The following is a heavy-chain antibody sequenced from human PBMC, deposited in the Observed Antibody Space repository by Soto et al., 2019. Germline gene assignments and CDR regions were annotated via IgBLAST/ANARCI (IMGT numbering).Heavy chain of an antibody. V-gene: IGHV4-39*01. Sequence: QLQLQESGPGLVKPSETLSLTCTVSGGSISSTSCYWGWIRQPPGKGLDWIGSIYYSGSSYYNPSLKSRVTISEDTTKNQFSLNLSSVTAADTAVYYCARQTVTTDAFDIWGQGTMVTVSS. D-gene: IGHD4-17*01. CDR3: ARQTVTTDAFDI. J-gene: IGHJ3*02. CDR2: IYYSGSS. CDR1: GGSISSTSCY.